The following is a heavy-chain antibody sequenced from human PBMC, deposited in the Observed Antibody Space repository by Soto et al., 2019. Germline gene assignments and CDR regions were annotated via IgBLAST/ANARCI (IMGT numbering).Heavy chain of an antibody. CDR1: GGSISSGDYY. D-gene: IGHD1-26*01. CDR3: ARAQSGSYFGDSFDP. V-gene: IGHV4-30-4*01. J-gene: IGHJ5*02. CDR2: IYYSGST. Sequence: SETLSLTCTVSGGSISSGDYYWGWIRQPPGKGLEWIGYIYYSGSTYYSPSLTSRVSISVDTSKNQFSLTLTSLTPADTAVYYCARAQSGSYFGDSFDPWGQGTLVTV.